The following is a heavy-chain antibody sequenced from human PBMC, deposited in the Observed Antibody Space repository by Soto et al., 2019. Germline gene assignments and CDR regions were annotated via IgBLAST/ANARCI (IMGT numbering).Heavy chain of an antibody. D-gene: IGHD6-13*01. CDR2: IYPGDSDT. V-gene: IGHV5-51*01. CDR1: ISSL. J-gene: IGHJ4*02. Sequence: ISSLVGGVLKKNGKGLEWMWIIYPGDSDTRYRPSFQGQVTISADKSISTAYLQWSSLKASDTSMYYCASADGYSSSYVVDYWGQGTLVTV. CDR3: ASADGYSSSYVVDY.